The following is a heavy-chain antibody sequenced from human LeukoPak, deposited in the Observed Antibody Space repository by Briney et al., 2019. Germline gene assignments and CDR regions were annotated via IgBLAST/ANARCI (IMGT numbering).Heavy chain of an antibody. J-gene: IGHJ3*02. Sequence: GGSLRLSCAASGFTFSSYAMTWVRQAPGKGLEWVSAISGSGVSTYYADSVKGRFTISKDNSKNTLYLQMSSLRAEDTAVYYCAKDYRYCTSTSCYGDDAFDIWGQGTMVTVSS. CDR2: ISGSGVST. CDR3: AKDYRYCTSTSCYGDDAFDI. CDR1: GFTFSSYA. V-gene: IGHV3-23*01. D-gene: IGHD2-2*01.